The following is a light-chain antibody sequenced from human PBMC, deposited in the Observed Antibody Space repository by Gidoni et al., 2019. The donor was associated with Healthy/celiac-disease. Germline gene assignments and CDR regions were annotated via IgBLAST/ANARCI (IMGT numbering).Light chain of an antibody. J-gene: IGKJ2*01. CDR3: QQYNNWPGC. V-gene: IGKV3-15*01. CDR1: QSVSSN. Sequence: EIVITQSPATLSVSPGERATLSCRASQSVSSNLAWYQQKPGQAPRLLIYGASTRATGIPARFSGSGSGTEFTLTISSLQSEDFAVYYCQQYNNWPGCFGQGTKLEIK. CDR2: GAS.